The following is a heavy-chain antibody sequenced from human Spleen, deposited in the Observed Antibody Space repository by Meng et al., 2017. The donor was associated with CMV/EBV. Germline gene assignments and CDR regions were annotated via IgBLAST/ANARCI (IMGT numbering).Heavy chain of an antibody. Sequence: SETLSLTCAVYGGSFSGYYWSGIRQPPGKGLEWIGEINHRGRTNVNPSLKSRVTISVDTSKNQFSLKLSSVTAADTAVYYCASLPTSGGDYYFHGMDVWGQGTTVTVSS. CDR2: INHRGRT. V-gene: IGHV4-34*01. J-gene: IGHJ6*02. CDR3: ASLPTSGGDYYFHGMDV. D-gene: IGHD3-10*01. CDR1: GGSFSGYY.